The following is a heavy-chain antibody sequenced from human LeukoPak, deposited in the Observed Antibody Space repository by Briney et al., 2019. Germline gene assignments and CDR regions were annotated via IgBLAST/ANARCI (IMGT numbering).Heavy chain of an antibody. D-gene: IGHD5-12*01. V-gene: IGHV3-72*01. J-gene: IGHJ6*02. CDR3: TRGATEATRYYYGLDV. CDR1: GFTFSDHY. CDR2: TRNKPKGYTT. Sequence: GGSVRLSCAGSGFTFSDHYMDWVRQAPGKGLEWVGRTRNKPKGYTTEYAASVRGRFTISRDDSKNPLYLQMSSLKTEDTAVYYCTRGATEATRYYYGLDVWGQGTTVTVSS.